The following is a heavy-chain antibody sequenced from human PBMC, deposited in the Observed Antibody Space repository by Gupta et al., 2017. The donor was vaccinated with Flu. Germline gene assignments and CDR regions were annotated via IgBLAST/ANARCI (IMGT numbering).Heavy chain of an antibody. CDR1: GFTFSSYS. V-gene: IGHV3-21*01. Sequence: EVQLVESGGGLVKPGGSLRLSCAASGFTFSSYSMNWVRQAPGKGLEWVSSISSSRSYIYYADSVKGRFTISRDNAKNSLYLQMNSLRAEDTAVYYCARAYSSSWHGAVDYWGQGTLVTVSS. D-gene: IGHD6-13*01. J-gene: IGHJ4*02. CDR2: ISSSRSYI. CDR3: ARAYSSSWHGAVDY.